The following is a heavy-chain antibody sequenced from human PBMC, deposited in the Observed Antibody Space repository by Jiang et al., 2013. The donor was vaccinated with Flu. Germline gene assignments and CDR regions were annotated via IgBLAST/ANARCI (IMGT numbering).Heavy chain of an antibody. Sequence: GAEVKKPGESLRISCKGFGYSFTSYWITWVRQMPGKGLEWMGTIDPSDSYTNYSPSFQGHVTISADKSISTAYVQWSSLKASDTAMYYCARSGYDPPHYYYYGMDVWGKGTTVTVSA. CDR3: ARSGYDPPHYYYYGMDV. D-gene: IGHD5-12*01. CDR1: GYSFTSYW. CDR2: IDPSDSYT. V-gene: IGHV5-10-1*01. J-gene: IGHJ6*04.